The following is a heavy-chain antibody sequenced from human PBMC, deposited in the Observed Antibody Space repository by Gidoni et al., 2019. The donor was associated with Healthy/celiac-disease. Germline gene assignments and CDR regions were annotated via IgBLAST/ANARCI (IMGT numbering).Heavy chain of an antibody. Sequence: EVQLVESGGGLVQPGRSLRLSCTPSGFTFADYAMSWFRQAPGKGLEWLGFIRKKVYGGTTEYAASVKGRFTISRDDSKSIAHLQMNSLKTEDTAVYYCTRDPYINMIAGHDYWGLGTLVTVSS. CDR2: IRKKVYGGTT. J-gene: IGHJ4*02. CDR3: TRDPYINMIAGHDY. D-gene: IGHD3-22*01. V-gene: IGHV3-49*03. CDR1: GFTFADYA.